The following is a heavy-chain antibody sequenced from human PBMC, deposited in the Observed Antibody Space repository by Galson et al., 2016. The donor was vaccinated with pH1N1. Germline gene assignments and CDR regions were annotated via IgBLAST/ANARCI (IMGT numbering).Heavy chain of an antibody. V-gene: IGHV4-30-4*08. CDR1: GVSLSSGDYY. D-gene: IGHD3-10*01. CDR2: IYFTGST. Sequence: TLSLTCTVSGVSLSSGDYYWSWLRQPPGKGLEWIGFIYFTGSTYYSPSLKSRISMSLDTSRNHFSLRLTSVTATDTAVYYCARGPRYFYMDFWGKGTTVTVSS. J-gene: IGHJ6*03. CDR3: ARGPRYFYMDF.